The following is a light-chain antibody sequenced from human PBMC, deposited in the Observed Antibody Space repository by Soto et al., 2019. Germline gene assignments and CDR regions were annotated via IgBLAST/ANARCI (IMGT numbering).Light chain of an antibody. CDR2: GAS. J-gene: IGKJ1*01. V-gene: IGKV3-15*01. Sequence: EIVMTQSPATLSVSPGERATLSCRASQSVSSNLAWYQQKPGQATRLLIYGASTRATGIPARFSGSGSGTEFTLTISSLQSEEFAVYYCPHYNNWPRTFGQGTKVDIK. CDR1: QSVSSN. CDR3: PHYNNWPRT.